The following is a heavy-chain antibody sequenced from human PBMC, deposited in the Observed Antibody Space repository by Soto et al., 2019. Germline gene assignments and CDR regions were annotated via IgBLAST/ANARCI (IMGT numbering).Heavy chain of an antibody. J-gene: IGHJ6*02. CDR3: ARNGTYSSSLSQYSGMDV. CDR1: GGTFDNFI. D-gene: IGHD1-26*01. CDR2: IVPMLGTP. Sequence: QVQLVQSGAEVKEPGSSVRVSCKASGGTFDNFIMNWVLQTPGQGLEWMGGIVPMLGTPTYAEKFKGRVTISATGSTSTMYMEVTSLRSEDTAIYYCARNGTYSSSLSQYSGMDVWGQGTKVTVSS. V-gene: IGHV1-69*01.